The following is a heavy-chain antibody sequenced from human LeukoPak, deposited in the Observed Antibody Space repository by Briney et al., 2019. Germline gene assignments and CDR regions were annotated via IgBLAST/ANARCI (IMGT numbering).Heavy chain of an antibody. CDR3: ARAHYDGDYQYYFDY. J-gene: IGHJ4*02. D-gene: IGHD4-17*01. V-gene: IGHV4-38-2*01. Sequence: SQTLSLTCDVSRYSISSNCYWAWIRQPPGKGLEWLGSIYYSGDTYYNPSLKSRVTCSVDTSKNQFSLKLNSVTAADTAVYYCARAHYDGDYQYYFDYWGQGIPVTVSS. CDR2: IYYSGDT. CDR1: RYSISSNCY.